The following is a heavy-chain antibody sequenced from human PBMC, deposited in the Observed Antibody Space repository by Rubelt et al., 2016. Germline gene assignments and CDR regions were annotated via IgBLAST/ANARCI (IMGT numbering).Heavy chain of an antibody. J-gene: IGHJ4*02. CDR2: LSAYNGNT. Sequence: QVQLVQSGAEVKKPGASVKVSCKASGYTFTSYGISWVRQAHGQGLEWMGWLSAYNGNTNYAQKLQGRVTMTTDTSTSTAYMELRSLRSDDTAVYYCARDGAFPLGSGFEKRSDYWGQGTLVTVSS. D-gene: IGHD3-10*01. CDR3: ARDGAFPLGSGFEKRSDY. CDR1: GYTFTSYG. V-gene: IGHV1-18*01.